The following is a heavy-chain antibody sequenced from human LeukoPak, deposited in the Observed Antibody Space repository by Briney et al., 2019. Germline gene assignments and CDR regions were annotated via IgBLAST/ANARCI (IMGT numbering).Heavy chain of an antibody. V-gene: IGHV4-34*01. Sequence: PSETLSLTCAVYGGSFSGYYLSWIRQPPGKGLEWIGEINHSGSTNYNPSLKSRVTISVDTSKNQSSLKLSSVTAADTAVYYCARRQRLEWLRFKGGFDYWGQGTLVTVSS. CDR1: GGSFSGYY. CDR3: ARRQRLEWLRFKGGFDY. D-gene: IGHD5-12*01. J-gene: IGHJ4*02. CDR2: INHSGST.